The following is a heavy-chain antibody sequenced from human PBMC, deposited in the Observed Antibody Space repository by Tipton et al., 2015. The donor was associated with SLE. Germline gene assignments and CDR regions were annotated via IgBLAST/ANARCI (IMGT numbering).Heavy chain of an antibody. Sequence: SLRFSCAASGFIFSDYSMNWVRQAPGKGLEWVSSISSSSRYIYHAESLKGRFTISRDNAKNSLYLQMNSLRVEDTAVYFCAGGRLETYYANIIDYWGQGTLVTVS. V-gene: IGHV3-21*03. CDR3: AGGRLETYYANIIDY. J-gene: IGHJ4*02. D-gene: IGHD1-26*01. CDR1: GFIFSDYS. CDR2: ISSSSRYI.